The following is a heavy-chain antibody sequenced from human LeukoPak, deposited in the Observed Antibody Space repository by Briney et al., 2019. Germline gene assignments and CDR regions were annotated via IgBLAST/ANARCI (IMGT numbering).Heavy chain of an antibody. CDR2: IYHSGST. D-gene: IGHD3-22*01. J-gene: IGHJ5*02. Sequence: SQTLSLTCAVSGGSISSGGYSWSWIRQPPGKGLEWIGYIYHSGSTYYNPSLKSRGTISVDTSKNQFSLKLSSVTAADTAVYYCARDSSDLLSDWFDPWGQGTLVTVSS. V-gene: IGHV4-30-2*01. CDR1: GGSISSGGYS. CDR3: ARDSSDLLSDWFDP.